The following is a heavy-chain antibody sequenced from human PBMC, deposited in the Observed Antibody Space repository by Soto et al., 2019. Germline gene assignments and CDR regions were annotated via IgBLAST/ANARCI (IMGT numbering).Heavy chain of an antibody. CDR3: ARETVVVPAAPFGYYYYGMDV. J-gene: IGHJ6*02. V-gene: IGHV5-10-1*01. D-gene: IGHD2-2*01. CDR2: IDPSDSYT. Sequence: PGESLKISCKGSVYSFTSYWISWVRQMRGQGLEWMGRIDPSDSYTNYSPSFQGHVTISADKSISTAYLQWSSLKASDTAMYYCARETVVVPAAPFGYYYYGMDVWGQGTTVTVSS. CDR1: VYSFTSYW.